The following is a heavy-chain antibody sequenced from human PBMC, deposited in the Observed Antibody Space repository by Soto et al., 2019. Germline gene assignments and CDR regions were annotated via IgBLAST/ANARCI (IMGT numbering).Heavy chain of an antibody. CDR3: AKDGGSFYYYYGMDV. J-gene: IGHJ6*02. CDR1: GFTFSSYG. CDR2: ISYDGSNK. D-gene: IGHD1-26*01. V-gene: IGHV3-30*18. Sequence: GGSLRLSCAASGFTFSSYGMHWVRQAPGKGLEWVAVISYDGSNKYYADSVKGRFTISRDNSKNTLYLQMNSLRAEDTAGYYCAKDGGSFYYYYGMDVWGQGTTVTVSS.